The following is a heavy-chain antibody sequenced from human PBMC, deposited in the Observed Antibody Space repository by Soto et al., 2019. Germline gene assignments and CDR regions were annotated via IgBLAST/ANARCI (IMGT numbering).Heavy chain of an antibody. CDR3: AKGGLSNPDDY. CDR2: ISYDGSNK. V-gene: IGHV3-30*18. Sequence: PGGSLRLSCAASGFTFSSYGMHWVRQAPGKGLEWVAVISYDGSNKYYADSVKGRFTISRDNSKNTLYLQMNSLRAEDTAVYYCAKGGLSNPDDYWGQGTLVTSPQ. J-gene: IGHJ4*02. D-gene: IGHD4-4*01. CDR1: GFTFSSYG.